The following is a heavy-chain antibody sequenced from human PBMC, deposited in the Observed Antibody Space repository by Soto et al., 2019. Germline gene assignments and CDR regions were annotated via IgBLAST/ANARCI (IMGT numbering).Heavy chain of an antibody. Sequence: AGGSLRLSCAASGFTFSDYYMSWIRQAPGKGLEWVSYISSSGSTIYYADSVKGRFNISRDNAKNSLYLQMNSLGAEDTAVYYCARGPYYDFWSGHLPVGFDPWGQGTLVTVSS. CDR1: GFTFSDYY. D-gene: IGHD3-3*01. J-gene: IGHJ5*02. CDR3: ARGPYYDFWSGHLPVGFDP. CDR2: ISSSGSTI. V-gene: IGHV3-11*01.